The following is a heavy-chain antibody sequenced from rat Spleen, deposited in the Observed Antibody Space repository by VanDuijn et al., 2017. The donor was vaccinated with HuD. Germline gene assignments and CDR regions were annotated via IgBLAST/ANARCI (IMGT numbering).Heavy chain of an antibody. Sequence: QVQLKESGPGLVQPSQTLSLTCTVSGFSLTSYHVSWVRQPPGKGLEWMGVIWSHGGIDYNSAIKSRLSITRDTSKSQVFLKMNSLQTEDTAMYFCARGSVFFDYWGRGVMVTVSS. CDR2: IWSHGGI. J-gene: IGHJ2*01. V-gene: IGHV2-43*01. CDR1: GFSLTSYH. CDR3: ARGSVFFDY.